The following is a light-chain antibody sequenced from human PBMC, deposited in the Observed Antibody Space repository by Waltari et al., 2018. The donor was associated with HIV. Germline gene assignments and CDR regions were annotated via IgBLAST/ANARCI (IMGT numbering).Light chain of an antibody. Sequence: QSVVTQPPSASGTPGQRVTISCSGSDSNIGSNYVYWYQDLPGTAPKLLLYKDNQRCSGVPYRVSGSKSDTSASLAISGLRSEDGADYYCASWDDNLNSWVFGGGTKLTVL. V-gene: IGLV1-47*01. J-gene: IGLJ3*02. CDR2: KDN. CDR1: DSNIGSNY. CDR3: ASWDDNLNSWV.